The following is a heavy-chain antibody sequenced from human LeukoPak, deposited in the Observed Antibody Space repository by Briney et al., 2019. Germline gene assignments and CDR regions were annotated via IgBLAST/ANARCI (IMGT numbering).Heavy chain of an antibody. V-gene: IGHV4-34*01. J-gene: IGHJ6*03. CDR1: GFTFSNYV. Sequence: GSQRLSCAASGFTFSNYVMSWVRQAPGKGLEWIGEINHSGSTNYNPSLKSRVTISVDTSKNQFSLKLSSVTAADTAVYYCARGGKTYYYYYMDVWGKGTTVTISS. CDR3: ARGGKTYYYYYMDV. D-gene: IGHD3-10*01. CDR2: INHSGST.